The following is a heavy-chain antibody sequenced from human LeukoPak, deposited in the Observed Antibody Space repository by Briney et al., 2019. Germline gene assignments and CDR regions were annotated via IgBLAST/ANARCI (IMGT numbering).Heavy chain of an antibody. D-gene: IGHD6-19*01. V-gene: IGHV1-2*02. CDR1: GYTFTGYY. J-gene: IGHJ4*02. Sequence: ASVKVSCKASGYTFTGYYMHWVRQAPGQGLEWMGWINPNSGDTNYAQKFQGRVTMTRDTSISTAYMELSRLRSDDTAVYYCARDGDSSGWYPFDYWGQGTLVTVSS. CDR2: INPNSGDT. CDR3: ARDGDSSGWYPFDY.